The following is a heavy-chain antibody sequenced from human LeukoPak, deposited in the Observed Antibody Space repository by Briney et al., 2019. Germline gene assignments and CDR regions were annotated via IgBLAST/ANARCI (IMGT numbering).Heavy chain of an antibody. V-gene: IGHV3-23*01. CDR3: AKRGVVIRLILVGLHKEAYYFDS. D-gene: IGHD3-10*01. CDR2: ISGSGGRT. Sequence: GGSLRLSCAVSGFTLSNDGMSWVRQAPGKGRGWVGGISGSGGRTNYADSVKGGVTISRDNPKNTLYIRMNRLRVEETAVYFCAKRGVVIRLILVGLHKEAYYFDSWGQGAMVTVSS. J-gene: IGHJ4*02. CDR1: GFTLSNDG.